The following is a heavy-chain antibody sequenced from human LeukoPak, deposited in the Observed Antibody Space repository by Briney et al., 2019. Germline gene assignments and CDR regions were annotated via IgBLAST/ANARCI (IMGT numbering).Heavy chain of an antibody. Sequence: SETLSLTCTVSGGSISTGSYYWSWIRQPAGKGLEWIGRIYTSGSTNYNPSLKSRVTISVDTSKNQFSLKLSSVTAADTAVYYCARVPSHDYVWGSYRDAFDIWGQGTMVTVSS. D-gene: IGHD3-16*02. V-gene: IGHV4-61*02. CDR1: GGSISTGSYY. CDR3: ARVPSHDYVWGSYRDAFDI. CDR2: IYTSGST. J-gene: IGHJ3*02.